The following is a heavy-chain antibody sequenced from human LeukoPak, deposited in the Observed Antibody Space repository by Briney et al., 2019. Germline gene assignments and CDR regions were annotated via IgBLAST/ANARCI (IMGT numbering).Heavy chain of an antibody. CDR1: GGSISGYY. CDR2: IYYSGNT. D-gene: IGHD3-9*01. V-gene: IGHV4-59*01. Sequence: PSETLSLTCTVSGGSISGYYWSWIRQPPGKGLEYIGYIYYSGNTNYNPSLKSRVTISLDTSKSQFSLNLSSVTAADTAVYYCARAGYDILTGYLGVFDFWGQGTMVTVSS. CDR3: ARAGYDILTGYLGVFDF. J-gene: IGHJ3*01.